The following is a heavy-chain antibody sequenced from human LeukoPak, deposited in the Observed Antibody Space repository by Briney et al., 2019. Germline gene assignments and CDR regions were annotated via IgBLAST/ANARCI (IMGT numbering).Heavy chain of an antibody. Sequence: GGSLRLSCAASGFTFSSYAMGWVRQAAGKGLEWVSAISGSGFTYYADSVKARFTISRDNSKNTLYLQMNSLRAEDTAVYYCARGLYSSSPWGQGTLVTVSS. D-gene: IGHD6-6*01. CDR2: ISGSGFT. CDR3: ARGLYSSSP. V-gene: IGHV3-23*01. J-gene: IGHJ4*02. CDR1: GFTFSSYA.